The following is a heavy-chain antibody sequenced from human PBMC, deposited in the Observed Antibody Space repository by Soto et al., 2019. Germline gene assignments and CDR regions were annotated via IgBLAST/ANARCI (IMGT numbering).Heavy chain of an antibody. CDR3: AHRLRVRGVYATDV. J-gene: IGHJ6*02. V-gene: IGHV2-5*01. CDR2: IYWNDDK. D-gene: IGHD3-10*01. Sequence: QITLKESGPTLVKPTQTLTLTCTFSGFSLSTSGVAINWIRQPPGKALEWLALIYWNDDKRYSPSLKSRLTITKDTSKDQVVLTMTNMDPEDTATYYCAHRLRVRGVYATDVWGQGTTVTVSS. CDR1: GFSLSTSGVA.